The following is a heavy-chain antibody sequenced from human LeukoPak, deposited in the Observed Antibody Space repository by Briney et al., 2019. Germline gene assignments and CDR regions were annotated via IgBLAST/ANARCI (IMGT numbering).Heavy chain of an antibody. J-gene: IGHJ4*02. Sequence: SETLSLTCAVYGGSFSGYYWSWVRQPPGKGLEGTGEINHSGSNNYNPALTRRGTISLDTSKNQFSLKLSSVTAADTAVYYCARLKRRGVPAAMDYWGQGTLVTVSS. V-gene: IGHV4-34*01. D-gene: IGHD2-2*01. CDR3: ARLKRRGVPAAMDY. CDR1: GGSFSGYY. CDR2: INHSGSN.